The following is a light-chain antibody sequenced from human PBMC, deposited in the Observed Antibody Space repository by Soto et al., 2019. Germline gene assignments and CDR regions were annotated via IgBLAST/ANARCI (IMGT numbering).Light chain of an antibody. CDR2: DAS. CDR3: QQYNDYLWT. Sequence: DIQMTQSPSTLSASVGDRVTITCRASQSISSWLAWYQQKPGKAPKLLIYDASTLERGVPSRFRGSGYGTDFTLTISSLQPDDFATYYCQQYNDYLWTFG. CDR1: QSISSW. J-gene: IGKJ1*01. V-gene: IGKV1-5*01.